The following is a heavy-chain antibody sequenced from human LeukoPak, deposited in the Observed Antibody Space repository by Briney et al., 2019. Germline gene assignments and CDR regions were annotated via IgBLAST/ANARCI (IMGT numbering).Heavy chain of an antibody. D-gene: IGHD6-13*01. CDR3: ARDTFGSSFDY. CDR2: INPNSGGT. V-gene: IGHV1-2*02. Sequence: ASVKVSCKASGYTFIGYYIHCVRQAPGQGLEWMGWINPNSGGTKYAQKFQGRVTMTGDTSISTAYMELSRLTSDDTAVYFCARDTFGSSFDYWGQGTLVTVSS. CDR1: GYTFIGYY. J-gene: IGHJ4*02.